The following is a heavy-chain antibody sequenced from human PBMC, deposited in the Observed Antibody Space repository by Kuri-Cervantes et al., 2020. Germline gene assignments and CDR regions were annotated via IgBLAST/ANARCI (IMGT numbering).Heavy chain of an antibody. CDR2: ISSSGSTI. V-gene: IGHV3-48*03. D-gene: IGHD4/OR15-4a*01. CDR1: GFTFGDYA. Sequence: GGSLRLSCTASGFTFGDYAMSWVRQAPGKGLEWVSYISSSGSTIYYADSVKGRFIFSRDESKNTLYLQMNSLRAEDTAVYYCARAASAGHVDYWGQGTLVTVSS. CDR3: ARAASAGHVDY. J-gene: IGHJ4*02.